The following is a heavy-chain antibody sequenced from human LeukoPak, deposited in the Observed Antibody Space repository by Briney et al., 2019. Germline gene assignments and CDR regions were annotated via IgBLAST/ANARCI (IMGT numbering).Heavy chain of an antibody. CDR3: AGLGSSNWFDP. Sequence: SETLSLTCTVPGGSISSYYWSWIRQPPGKGLEWIGYIYYSGSTNYNPSLRSRVTISVDTSKNQFSLKRSSVTAADTAVYYWAGLGSSNWFDPWGQGTLVTVSS. D-gene: IGHD1-26*01. J-gene: IGHJ5*02. CDR2: IYYSGST. V-gene: IGHV4-59*01. CDR1: GGSISSYY.